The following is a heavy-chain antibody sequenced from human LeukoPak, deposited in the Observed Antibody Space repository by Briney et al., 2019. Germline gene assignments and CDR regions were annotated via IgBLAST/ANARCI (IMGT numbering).Heavy chain of an antibody. CDR3: AKDGLTLWFGELSLYYYYYMDV. CDR2: IRYDGSNK. D-gene: IGHD3-10*01. V-gene: IGHV3-30*02. J-gene: IGHJ6*03. Sequence: GGSLRLSWAVAGLTFSGSWITWVRQAPGKWLEWVAFIRYDGSNKYYADSVKGRFTFSRDNSKNTLYLQMNSLRAEDTAVYYCAKDGLTLWFGELSLYYYYYMDVWGKGTTVTISS. CDR1: GLTFSGSW.